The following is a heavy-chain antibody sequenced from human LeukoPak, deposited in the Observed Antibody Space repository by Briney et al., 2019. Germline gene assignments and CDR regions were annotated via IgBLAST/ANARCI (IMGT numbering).Heavy chain of an antibody. J-gene: IGHJ4*02. CDR1: GYTFTSYD. D-gene: IGHD3-3*01. V-gene: IGHV1-8*01. CDR2: MNPNSGNT. CDR3: AKGSPITIFGVVIMGGHYFDY. Sequence: ASVKVSCKASGYTFTSYDINWVRQATGQGLEWMGWMNPNSGNTGYAQKFQGRVTMTRNTSISTAYMELSSLRSEDTAVYYCAKGSPITIFGVVIMGGHYFDYWGQGTLVTVSS.